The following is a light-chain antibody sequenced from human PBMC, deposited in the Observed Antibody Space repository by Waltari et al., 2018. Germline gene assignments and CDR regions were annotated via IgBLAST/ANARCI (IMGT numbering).Light chain of an antibody. CDR1: QSISSW. CDR3: QQYNSYPS. Sequence: DIQMTQSPSTLSTSVGDRVTITCRASQSISSWLAWYQQKPGKAPKLLIYKASSLKSGVPSRFSGSGSGTEFTLTISSLQPDDFATYYCQQYNSYPSVGQGTKVEIK. CDR2: KAS. J-gene: IGKJ1*01. V-gene: IGKV1-5*03.